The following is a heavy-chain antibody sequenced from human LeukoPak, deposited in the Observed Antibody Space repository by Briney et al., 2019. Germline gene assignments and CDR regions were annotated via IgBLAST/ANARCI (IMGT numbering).Heavy chain of an antibody. J-gene: IGHJ3*02. CDR1: GITFSSYW. Sequence: GGSLRLSCAASGITFSSYWMSWVRQAPGKGLEWVANIKQDGSEKYYVDSVKGRFTISRDNAKNSLYLQMNSLRAGDTALYYCASPRIGHSGWYGRGAFDIWGQGTMVAVSS. CDR2: IKQDGSEK. V-gene: IGHV3-7*01. D-gene: IGHD6-19*01. CDR3: ASPRIGHSGWYGRGAFDI.